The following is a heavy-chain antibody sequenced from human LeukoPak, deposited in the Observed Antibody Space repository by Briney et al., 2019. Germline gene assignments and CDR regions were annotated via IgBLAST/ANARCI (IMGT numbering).Heavy chain of an antibody. V-gene: IGHV1-2*02. CDR3: ARVPLPIGVADFWSGSEGGWFDP. D-gene: IGHD3-3*01. Sequence: ASVKVSCKASGYTFTGYYMHWVRQAPGQGLEWMGWINPNSGGTNYAQKFQGRVTMTRDTSISTAYMELSRLRSDDTAVYYCARVPLPIGVADFWSGSEGGWFDPWGQGTLVTVSS. CDR1: GYTFTGYY. J-gene: IGHJ5*02. CDR2: INPNSGGT.